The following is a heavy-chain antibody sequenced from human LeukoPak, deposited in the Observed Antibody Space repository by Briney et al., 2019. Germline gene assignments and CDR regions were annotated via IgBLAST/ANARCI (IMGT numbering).Heavy chain of an antibody. CDR2: ISAYNGNT. D-gene: IGHD6-13*01. Sequence: ASVKVSCKASGYTFTSYGISWVRQAPGQGLEWMGWISAYNGNTNYAQKLQGRVTMTTDTSTSTAYMELRSLRSDDTAVYYCARVAAAGSTDYYYYYMDVWGKGTTVTVFS. V-gene: IGHV1-18*01. CDR3: ARVAAAGSTDYYYYYMDV. J-gene: IGHJ6*03. CDR1: GYTFTSYG.